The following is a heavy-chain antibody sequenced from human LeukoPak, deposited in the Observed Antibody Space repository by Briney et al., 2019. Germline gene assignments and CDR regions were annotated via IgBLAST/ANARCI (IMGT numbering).Heavy chain of an antibody. D-gene: IGHD6-13*01. CDR2: ISGSGGST. V-gene: IGHV3-23*01. J-gene: IGHJ4*02. CDR3: ARGMAAVGSGDY. CDR1: GFTFSSYA. Sequence: GGSLRLSCAASGFTFSSYAMSWVRQAPGKGLEWVSAISGSGGSTYYADSVKGRFTISRDNAKNSLYLQMNSLRAEDTAVYYCARGMAAVGSGDYWGQGTLVTVSS.